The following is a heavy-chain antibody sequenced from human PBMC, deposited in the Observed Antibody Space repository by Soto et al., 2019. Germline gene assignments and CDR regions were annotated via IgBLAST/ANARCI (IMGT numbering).Heavy chain of an antibody. V-gene: IGHV3-23*01. CDR2: ISGSGGST. CDR1: GFTFSSYA. CDR3: AKGDYDDSSGYPDAFDI. D-gene: IGHD3-22*01. Sequence: GGSLRLSCAASGFTFSSYAMSWVRQAPGKGLEWVSAISGSGGSTYYADSVKGRITISRDNSKNTLYLQMNSLRAEDTDVYYCAKGDYDDSSGYPDAFDIWGQGTMVTVAS. J-gene: IGHJ3*02.